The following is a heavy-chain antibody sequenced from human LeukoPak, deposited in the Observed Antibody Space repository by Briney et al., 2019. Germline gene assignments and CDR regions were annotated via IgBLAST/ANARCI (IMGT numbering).Heavy chain of an antibody. CDR1: GFTFSSYW. J-gene: IGHJ4*02. CDR2: INQDGSEE. D-gene: IGHD2-2*01. CDR3: ARNARGPGDY. Sequence: GGSLRLSCAASGFTFSSYWMSWVRQAPGQGLEWVANINQDGSEEYYVDSVKGRFTISRDNAKNSVYLQMNSLRVEDTAIYYCARNARGPGDYWGQGTVVTVSS. V-gene: IGHV3-7*01.